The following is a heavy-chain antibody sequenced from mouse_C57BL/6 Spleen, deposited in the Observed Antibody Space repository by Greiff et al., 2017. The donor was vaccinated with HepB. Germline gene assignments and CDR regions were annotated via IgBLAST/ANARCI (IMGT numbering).Heavy chain of an antibody. V-gene: IGHV1-82*01. Sequence: VQLQQSGPELVKPGASVKISCKASGYAFSSSWMNWVKQRPGKGLEWIGRIYPGDGGTNYNGKFKGKATLTADKSSSTAYMQLSSLTSEDSAVYFCAREGTHYAMDYWGQGTSVTVSS. J-gene: IGHJ4*01. CDR3: AREGTHYAMDY. CDR1: GYAFSSSW. D-gene: IGHD2-14*01. CDR2: IYPGDGGT.